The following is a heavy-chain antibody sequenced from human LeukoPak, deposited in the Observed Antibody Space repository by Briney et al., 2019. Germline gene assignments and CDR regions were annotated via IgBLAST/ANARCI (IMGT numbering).Heavy chain of an antibody. CDR3: ARDLYYYGSGSYYGWWFDP. Sequence: SETLSLTCAVYGVSFSGYYWSWIRQPPGKGLEWIGEINHSGSTNYNPSLKSRGTISVDTSKNQSSPKLSSVTAADTAVYYCARDLYYYGSGSYYGWWFDPWGQGTLVTVSS. CDR1: GVSFSGYY. J-gene: IGHJ5*02. D-gene: IGHD3-10*01. V-gene: IGHV4-34*01. CDR2: INHSGST.